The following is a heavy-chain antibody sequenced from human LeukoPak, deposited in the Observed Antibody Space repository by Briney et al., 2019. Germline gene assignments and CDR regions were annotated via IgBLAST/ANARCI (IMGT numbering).Heavy chain of an antibody. CDR3: AVIPPIAVAGPRNAFDI. J-gene: IGHJ3*02. D-gene: IGHD6-19*01. V-gene: IGHV3-20*04. CDR1: GFTFDDYG. Sequence: PGGSLRLSCAASGFTFDDYGMSWVRQAPGKGLEWVSGINWNGGSTVYADSVKGRFTISRENAKNSLYLQMNSLRAEDTALYYCAVIPPIAVAGPRNAFDIWGQGTMVTVSS. CDR2: INWNGGST.